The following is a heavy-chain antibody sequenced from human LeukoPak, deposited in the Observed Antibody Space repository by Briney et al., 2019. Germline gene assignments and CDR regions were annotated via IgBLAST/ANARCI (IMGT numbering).Heavy chain of an antibody. J-gene: IGHJ4*02. Sequence: PGGSLRLSCAASGFTFSSYGMHWVRQAPGKGLEWVTFIRFDGSHKHYADSVKGRFTISRDNSKNTLYLEMNSLRAEDTAVYYCANGPRYNILTGFYKVRSHLDYWGQGTLVTVSS. D-gene: IGHD3-9*01. V-gene: IGHV3-30*02. CDR2: IRFDGSHK. CDR3: ANGPRYNILTGFYKVRSHLDY. CDR1: GFTFSSYG.